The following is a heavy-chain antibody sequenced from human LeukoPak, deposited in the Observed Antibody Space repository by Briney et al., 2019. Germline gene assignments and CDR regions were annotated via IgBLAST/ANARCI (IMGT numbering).Heavy chain of an antibody. CDR2: IIPILGIA. V-gene: IGHV1-69*04. D-gene: IGHD6-19*01. J-gene: IGHJ4*02. CDR3: ARAAKVAGKNFDY. Sequence: VASVKVSCKASRGTFSSYAISWVRHAPGQGLEWMGRIIPILGIANYAQKLQGRVTITADKSTSTAYMELSSLRSEDTAVYYCARAAKVAGKNFDYWGQGTLVTVSS. CDR1: RGTFSSYA.